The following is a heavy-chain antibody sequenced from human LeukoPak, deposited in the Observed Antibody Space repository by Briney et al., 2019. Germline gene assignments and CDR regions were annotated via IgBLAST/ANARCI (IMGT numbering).Heavy chain of an antibody. Sequence: PGGSLRLSCAASGFTFSGYWMNWVRQAPGKGLEWVANIRQDGSDKYYVDSVKGRFTISRDNAKNSLYLQMNSLRAADTAVYYCARDLKGYTNFHSYYYYYMDVWGKGTTVTVSS. CDR2: IRQDGSDK. CDR1: GFTFSGYW. V-gene: IGHV3-7*01. CDR3: ARDLKGYTNFHSYYYYYMDV. J-gene: IGHJ6*03. D-gene: IGHD6-13*01.